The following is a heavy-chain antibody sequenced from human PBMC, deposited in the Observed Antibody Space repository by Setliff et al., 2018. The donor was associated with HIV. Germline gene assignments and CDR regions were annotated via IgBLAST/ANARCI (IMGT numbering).Heavy chain of an antibody. CDR2: ISSSGTTT. D-gene: IGHD1-26*01. J-gene: IGHJ6*03. Sequence: GGSLRLSCAGSGSGGSGFTFSDYYLSWVRQAPGKGLEWLSYISSSGTTTYYADSVKGRFTISRDNAKNSVLLQMNSLRVEDTAVYYCARVSELLAYYMDVWGKGTTVTVSS. CDR3: ARVSELLAYYMDV. V-gene: IGHV3-11*04. CDR1: GFTFSDYY.